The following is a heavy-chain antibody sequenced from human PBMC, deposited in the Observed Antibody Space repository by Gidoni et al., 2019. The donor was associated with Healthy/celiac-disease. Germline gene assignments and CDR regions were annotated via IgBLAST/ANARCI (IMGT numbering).Heavy chain of an antibody. J-gene: IGHJ4*02. V-gene: IGHV3-23*01. Sequence: EVQLLESGGGLVQPGGSLRLSCAASGFTFSSYAMSLVRQAPGKGLEWVSAISGSGGSTYYADSVKGRFTISRDNSKNTLYLQMNSLRAEDTAVYYCAKRQLVGPTSTTEIDYWGQGTLVTVSS. CDR2: ISGSGGST. D-gene: IGHD6-6*01. CDR3: AKRQLVGPTSTTEIDY. CDR1: GFTFSSYA.